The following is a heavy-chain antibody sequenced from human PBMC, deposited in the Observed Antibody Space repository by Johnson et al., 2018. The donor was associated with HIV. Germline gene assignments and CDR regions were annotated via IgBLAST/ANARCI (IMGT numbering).Heavy chain of an antibody. J-gene: IGHJ3*01. CDR3: ARSGPTWAFDF. D-gene: IGHD3-10*01. CDR1: GFTFSNYG. CDR2: IRFDGSSK. Sequence: QVQLVESGGGVVHPGGSLRLPCATSGFTFSNYGMHWVRQAPGKGLEWVAFIRFDGSSKYSTDSVKGRFTISRDNAKNTMFVQMNSLRAEDTAVYYCARSGPTWAFDFWGQGTMVTVSS. V-gene: IGHV3-30*02.